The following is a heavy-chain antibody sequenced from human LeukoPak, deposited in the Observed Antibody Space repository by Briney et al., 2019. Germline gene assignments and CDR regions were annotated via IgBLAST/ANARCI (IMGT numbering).Heavy chain of an antibody. V-gene: IGHV1-2*02. CDR2: INPNSGGT. Sequence: ASVKVSCKASGYTFTGYYMHWVRQAPGQGLEWMGWINPNSGGTNYAQKFQGRVTMTRDTSISTAYMELSRLRSDDTAVYYCARDWGGGYSSSWYHTFDYWGQGTLVTVSS. J-gene: IGHJ4*02. D-gene: IGHD6-13*01. CDR3: ARDWGGGYSSSWYHTFDY. CDR1: GYTFTGYY.